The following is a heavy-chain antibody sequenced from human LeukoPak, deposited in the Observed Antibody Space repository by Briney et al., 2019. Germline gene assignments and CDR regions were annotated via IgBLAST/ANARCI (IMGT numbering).Heavy chain of an antibody. CDR3: AKLGGPYYWDYAGLNYMDV. Sequence: GRCLRLSCAVSGFTFNSYAMSWVRQAPGKGREWVSGISGSGVNTYYADSVKGRFPISRDNSKNTLYLQMNSRRAEDTAVYYCAKLGGPYYWDYAGLNYMDVWGKRTTVTVSS. J-gene: IGHJ6*03. CDR1: GFTFNSYA. CDR2: ISGSGVNT. D-gene: IGHD1-7*01. V-gene: IGHV3-23*01.